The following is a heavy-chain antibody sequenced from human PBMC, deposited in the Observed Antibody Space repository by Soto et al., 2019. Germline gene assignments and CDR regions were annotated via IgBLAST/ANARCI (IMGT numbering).Heavy chain of an antibody. D-gene: IGHD4-17*01. V-gene: IGHV5-51*01. Sequence: GESLKISCQGSGYSFTYYLIAWVRPMPGKGLEYMGIIYPSDSDTRYSPSFQGQVTISADKHINTAYLQWSSLKASDTAMYYCARHGFYGDYSSNYFDPWGQGTLVTVSS. J-gene: IGHJ5*02. CDR2: IYPSDSDT. CDR1: GYSFTYYL. CDR3: ARHGFYGDYSSNYFDP.